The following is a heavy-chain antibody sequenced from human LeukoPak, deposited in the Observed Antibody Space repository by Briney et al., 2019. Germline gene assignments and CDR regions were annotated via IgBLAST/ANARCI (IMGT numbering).Heavy chain of an antibody. V-gene: IGHV3-30*02. D-gene: IGHD5-18*01. CDR1: GFTFSSYG. CDR3: XXXRXTAMXTIDY. CDR2: IRYDGSNK. J-gene: IGHJ4*02. Sequence: GGSLRLSCAASGFTFSSYGMHWVRQAPGKGLEWVAFIRYDGSNKYYADSVKGRFTISRDNSKNTLYLQMNSLRAEDTAVYYXXXXRXTAMXTIDYWGQGTLVTVSS.